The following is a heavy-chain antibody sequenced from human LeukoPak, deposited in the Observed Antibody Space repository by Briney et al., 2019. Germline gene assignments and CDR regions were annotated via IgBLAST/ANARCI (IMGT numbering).Heavy chain of an antibody. CDR3: ARALGYCSGGSCYQPDY. CDR2: IYTSGGT. J-gene: IGHJ4*02. CDR1: GGSISSGSYY. D-gene: IGHD2-15*01. V-gene: IGHV4-61*02. Sequence: PSETLSLTCTVSGGSISSGSYYWSWIRQPAGKGLEWIGRIYTSGGTNYNPSLGSRVTISIDTSKNQFSLKLSSVTAAHTAVYYCARALGYCSGGSCYQPDYWGQGTLVTVSS.